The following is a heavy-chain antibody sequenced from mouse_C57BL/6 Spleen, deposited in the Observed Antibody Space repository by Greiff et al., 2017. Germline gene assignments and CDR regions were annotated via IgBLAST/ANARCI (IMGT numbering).Heavy chain of an antibody. V-gene: IGHV1-26*01. CDR3: ARDDYGFAY. Sequence: EVQLQQSGPELVKPGASVKISCKASGYTFTDYYMNWVKQSHGKSLEWIGDINPNNGGTSYNQKFKGKATLTVDKSSSTAYMELRSLTSEDSAVFYCARDDYGFAYWGQGTLVTVSA. J-gene: IGHJ3*01. CDR2: INPNNGGT. D-gene: IGHD2-4*01. CDR1: GYTFTDYY.